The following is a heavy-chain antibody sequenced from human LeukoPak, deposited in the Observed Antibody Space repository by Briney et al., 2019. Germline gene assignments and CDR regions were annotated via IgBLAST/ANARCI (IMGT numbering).Heavy chain of an antibody. V-gene: IGHV4-39*02. CDR3: AREGSSTWFEPNSWFDP. CDR1: GGSISSTTYY. D-gene: IGHD6-13*01. Sequence: SETLSLTCTVSGGSISSTTYYWGWIRQPPGKGLEWIGSLYYSGSTYYNPSLKSRVTIAADTSKNQFSLKLTSVTAADTAIYYCAREGSSTWFEPNSWFDPWGQGILVTVSS. CDR2: LYYSGST. J-gene: IGHJ5*02.